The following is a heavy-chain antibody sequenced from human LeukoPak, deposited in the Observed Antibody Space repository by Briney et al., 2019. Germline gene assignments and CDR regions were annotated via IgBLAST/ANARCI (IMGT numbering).Heavy chain of an antibody. CDR1: GYFISSGYY. D-gene: IGHD6-19*01. CDR2: IYYSGST. CDR3: ARVLMDRSGCIDY. J-gene: IGHJ4*02. V-gene: IGHV4-38-2*02. Sequence: PSETLSLTCTVSGYFISSGYYWGWIRQPPGKGLEWIGSIYYSGSTYYNPSLKSRVTISVDTSKNQFSLKLNSVTAADTAVYYCARVLMDRSGCIDYWGQGTLVTVSS.